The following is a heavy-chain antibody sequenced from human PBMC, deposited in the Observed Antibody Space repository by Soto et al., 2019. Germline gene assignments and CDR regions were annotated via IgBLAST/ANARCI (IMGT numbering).Heavy chain of an antibody. V-gene: IGHV1-69*13. J-gene: IGHJ4*02. CDR1: GGTFSSYA. D-gene: IGHD6-19*01. Sequence: ASVKVSCKASGGTFSSYAISWVRQAPGQGLEWMGGIIPIFGTANYAQKFQGRVTITADESTSTAYMELSSLRSEDTAVYYCARDPDIAVAGTDYWGQGTLVTVSS. CDR3: ARDPDIAVAGTDY. CDR2: IIPIFGTA.